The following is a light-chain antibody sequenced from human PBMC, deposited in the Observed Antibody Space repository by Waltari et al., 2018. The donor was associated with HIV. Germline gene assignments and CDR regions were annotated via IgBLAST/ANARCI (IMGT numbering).Light chain of an antibody. V-gene: IGKV3-15*01. Sequence: SVSPGKRATLSCRASQSVTSSLAWYQQKPGQAPRLLIYGASKRATGVPTRFSGGGSGTEFTLTISSLQSEDFAVYTCQQYKTWPLTFGPGTKVDIK. CDR1: QSVTSS. CDR2: GAS. J-gene: IGKJ3*01. CDR3: QQYKTWPLT.